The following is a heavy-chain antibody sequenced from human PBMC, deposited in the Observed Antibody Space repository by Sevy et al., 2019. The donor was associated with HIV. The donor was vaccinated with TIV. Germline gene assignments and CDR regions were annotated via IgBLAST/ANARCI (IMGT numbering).Heavy chain of an antibody. CDR3: ASRGGNYYYYYMDV. V-gene: IGHV3-48*02. Sequence: GGSLRLSCAASGFTFSSYSMNWVRQAPGKGLEWVSYISSSSSTIYYADSVKGRFTISRDNAKNSLYLQMSSLRDEDTAVYYCASRGGNYYYYYMDVWGKGTTVTVSS. J-gene: IGHJ6*03. CDR2: ISSSSSTI. CDR1: GFTFSSYS. D-gene: IGHD3-10*01.